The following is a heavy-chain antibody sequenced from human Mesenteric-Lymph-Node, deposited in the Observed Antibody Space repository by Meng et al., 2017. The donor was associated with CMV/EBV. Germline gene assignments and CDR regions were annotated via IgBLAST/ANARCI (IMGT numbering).Heavy chain of an antibody. CDR1: GYTFSSYD. V-gene: IGHV1-8*01. D-gene: IGHD3-10*01. Sequence: ASVKVSCKASGYTFSSYDIYWVRQATGQGLEWMGWMNPNSGNTDYAQKFQGRVTMTRDISIGTAYMELTSPRSEDTAVYYCARGRQFKGSGPMGYWGQGTLVTVSS. CDR2: MNPNSGNT. J-gene: IGHJ4*02. CDR3: ARGRQFKGSGPMGY.